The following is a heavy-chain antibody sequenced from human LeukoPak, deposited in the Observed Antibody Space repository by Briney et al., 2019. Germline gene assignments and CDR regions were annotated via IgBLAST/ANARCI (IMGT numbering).Heavy chain of an antibody. D-gene: IGHD3-22*01. CDR3: ARGVFYYDTSGRGYYFDY. V-gene: IGHV4-4*07. Sequence: SETLSLTCTVSGGSIGSYYWSWIRQPAGKGLVWIGRIYTSGGTVYNPSLKSRVTMSVDTSKNQFSLKLSSVTAADTAVYYCARGVFYYDTSGRGYYFDYWGQGTLVTVSS. CDR2: IYTSGGT. J-gene: IGHJ4*02. CDR1: GGSIGSYY.